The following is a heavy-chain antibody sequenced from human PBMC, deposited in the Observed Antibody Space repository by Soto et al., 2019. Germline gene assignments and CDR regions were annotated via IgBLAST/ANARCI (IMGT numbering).Heavy chain of an antibody. CDR1: GFTFSSYG. D-gene: IGHD3-22*01. V-gene: IGHV3-30*18. CDR3: AKDKGSSAPSAGQWLRGLFRNGMDV. CDR2: ISYDGSNK. J-gene: IGHJ6*02. Sequence: GSLRLSCAASGFTFSSYGMHWVRQAPGKGLEWVAVISYDGSNKYYAASVKGRFTISRGNSKNTLYLQMNILRAEDTAVYYCAKDKGSSAPSAGQWLRGLFRNGMDVWGQGTTVTVSS.